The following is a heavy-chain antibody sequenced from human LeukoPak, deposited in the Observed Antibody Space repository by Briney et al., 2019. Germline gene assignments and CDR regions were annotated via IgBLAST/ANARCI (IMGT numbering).Heavy chain of an antibody. CDR2: IYSGGST. J-gene: IGHJ6*02. Sequence: GGSLRLSCAASGFTVSSNYMSWVRQAPGKGLEWVSVIYSGGSTYYADSVKGRFTISRDNSKNTLYLQMNSLRAEDTAVYYCARDNNGDFGDRYYYGMDVWGQGTTVTVSS. V-gene: IGHV3-66*01. CDR3: ARDNNGDFGDRYYYGMDV. D-gene: IGHD4-17*01. CDR1: GFTVSSNY.